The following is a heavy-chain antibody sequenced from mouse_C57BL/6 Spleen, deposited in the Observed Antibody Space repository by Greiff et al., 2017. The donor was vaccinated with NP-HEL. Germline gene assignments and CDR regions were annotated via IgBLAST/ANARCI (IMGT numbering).Heavy chain of an antibody. CDR1: GYTFTSYW. J-gene: IGHJ3*01. CDR2: IDPSDSYT. D-gene: IGHD2-4*01. CDR3: ARKRIYDYDGGFAY. V-gene: IGHV1-50*01. Sequence: QVQLQQPGAELVKPGASVKLSCKASGYTFTSYWMQWVKQRPGQGLEWIGEIDPSDSYTNYTQQFTGKATLTVDTSSSTAYMQLSSLTSEDSAVYYCARKRIYDYDGGFAYWGQGTLVTVSA.